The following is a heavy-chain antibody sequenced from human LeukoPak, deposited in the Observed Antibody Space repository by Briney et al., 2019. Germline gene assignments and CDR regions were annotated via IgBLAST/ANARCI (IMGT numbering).Heavy chain of an antibody. D-gene: IGHD2-2*01. CDR3: ARDLSRYCSSTSCYSGWFDP. CDR2: INPSGGST. CDR1: GYTFTSYY. Sequence: ASVKVSCKASGYTFTSYYMHWVRQAPGQGLEWMGIINPSGGSTSYAQKFQGRVTMTRDTSTSTVYMELSSLRSEDTAVYYCARDLSRYCSSTSCYSGWFDPWGQGTLVTVS. V-gene: IGHV1-46*03. J-gene: IGHJ5*02.